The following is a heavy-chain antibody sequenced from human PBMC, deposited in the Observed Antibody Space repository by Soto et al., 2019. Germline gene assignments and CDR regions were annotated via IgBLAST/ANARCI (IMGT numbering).Heavy chain of an antibody. V-gene: IGHV4-4*02. Sequence: PSETLSLTCAVSGGSISSSNWWSWVRQPPGKGLEWIGEIYHSGSTNYNPSLKSRVTIPVDKSKNQFSLKLSSVTAADTAVYYCARGQGTRENWFDPWGQGTLVTVSS. J-gene: IGHJ5*02. CDR1: GGSISSSNW. D-gene: IGHD3-10*01. CDR2: IYHSGST. CDR3: ARGQGTRENWFDP.